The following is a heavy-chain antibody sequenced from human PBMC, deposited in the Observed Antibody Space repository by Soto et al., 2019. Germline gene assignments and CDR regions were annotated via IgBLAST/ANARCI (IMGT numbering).Heavy chain of an antibody. Sequence: RLSCAASGFPFSSYGMNWVRQAPGKGLYWVSAISGSDGTTHYADSVRGRFTISIDNSNNTVFLQMNILRVEDKGVYYCATDVAFQSGYYSGSQYLPQWAQGALVTVSS. J-gene: IGHJ4*02. CDR3: ATDVAFQSGYYSGSQYLPQ. CDR2: ISGSDGTT. D-gene: IGHD3-3*01. V-gene: IGHV3-23*01. CDR1: GFPFSSYG.